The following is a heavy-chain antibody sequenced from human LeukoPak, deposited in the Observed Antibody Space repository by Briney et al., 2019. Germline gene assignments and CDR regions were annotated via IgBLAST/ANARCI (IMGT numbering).Heavy chain of an antibody. V-gene: IGHV3-7*03. Sequence: PGGSLRLSCAASGFTFSSHWMSWVRQAPGKGLEWVANIKEDGSQKYYVDSVKGRFTISRDNAKNSLFLQMNSLRAEDTAVYYCAKDRLGALLYFDIWGQGTMVTVSS. D-gene: IGHD3-10*01. J-gene: IGHJ3*02. CDR3: AKDRLGALLYFDI. CDR1: GFTFSSHW. CDR2: IKEDGSQK.